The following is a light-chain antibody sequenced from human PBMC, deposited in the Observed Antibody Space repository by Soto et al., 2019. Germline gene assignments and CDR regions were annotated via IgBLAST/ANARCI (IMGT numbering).Light chain of an antibody. CDR2: AAS. J-gene: IGKJ5*01. CDR3: QQTNTFPRT. Sequence: DIQMTQSRSSVSASVGDRVTITCRTSQGIGSWLAWYQHKPGKAPKLLIYAASNLQGGVPSRFSGSGSGTDFALTINSLQPEAFATYYCQQTNTFPRTFGQGTRLEIK. CDR1: QGIGSW. V-gene: IGKV1-12*01.